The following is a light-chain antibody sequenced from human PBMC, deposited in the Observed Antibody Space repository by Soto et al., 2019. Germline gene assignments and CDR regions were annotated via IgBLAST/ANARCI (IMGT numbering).Light chain of an antibody. Sequence: QSALTQPASVSGSPGQSITISCIGTSSDVGGYNYVSWYQQHPGKAPKLMIYDVSNRPSGVSNRFSGSKSGNTASLTISGLQAEDEADYYCSSYTSSSSQVVFGGGTKLTVL. V-gene: IGLV2-14*01. CDR1: SSDVGGYNY. CDR3: SSYTSSSSQVV. CDR2: DVS. J-gene: IGLJ2*01.